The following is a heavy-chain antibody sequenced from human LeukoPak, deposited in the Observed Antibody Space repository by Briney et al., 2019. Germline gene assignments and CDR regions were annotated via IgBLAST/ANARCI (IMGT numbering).Heavy chain of an antibody. V-gene: IGHV1-2*02. D-gene: IGHD5-12*01. CDR3: ARVSGDSGYVLFDY. J-gene: IGHJ4*02. Sequence: ASVKVSCKTSGYTFTDSYIHWVRQAPGQGLEWMGWINPNSGGTNYAQKFQGRVTMTRDTSISTAYMELSWLRSDDTALYYCARVSGDSGYVLFDYWGQGTLVTVSS. CDR2: INPNSGGT. CDR1: GYTFTDSY.